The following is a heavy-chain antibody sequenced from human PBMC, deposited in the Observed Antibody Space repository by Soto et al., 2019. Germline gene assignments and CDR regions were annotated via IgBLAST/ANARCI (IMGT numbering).Heavy chain of an antibody. V-gene: IGHV4-31*03. CDR2: IYYSGST. J-gene: IGHJ4*02. CDR3: ARTRSRVGDIDY. Sequence: QVQLQESGPGLVKPSQTLSLTCTVSGGSISSGGYYWSWIRQHPGKGLEWVGYIYYSGSTYYNPSLKSRVTISVDTSKNQFSLKLSSVTAADTAVYYCARTRSRVGDIDYWGQGTLVTVSS. CDR1: GGSISSGGYY. D-gene: IGHD4-17*01.